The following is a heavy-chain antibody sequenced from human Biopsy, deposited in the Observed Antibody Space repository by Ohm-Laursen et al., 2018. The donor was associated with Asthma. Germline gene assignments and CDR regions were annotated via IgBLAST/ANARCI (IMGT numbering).Heavy chain of an antibody. CDR2: ISFDGSNK. J-gene: IGHJ4*02. CDR1: GFSFSNYG. V-gene: IGHV3-30*18. D-gene: IGHD1-26*01. CDR3: AKDVFPGWELRRGPDY. Sequence: SLRLSCAASGFSFSNYGMHWVRQAPGKGLDWVAVISFDGSNKNYTDSVKGRFTISRDNSRNMLHLQMNNLRAEDTAVYYCAKDVFPGWELRRGPDYWGQGTLVTVSS.